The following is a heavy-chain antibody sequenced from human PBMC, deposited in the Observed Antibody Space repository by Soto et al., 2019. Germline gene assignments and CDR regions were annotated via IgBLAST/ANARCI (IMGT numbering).Heavy chain of an antibody. CDR3: ARHYSSGSRNWFDP. J-gene: IGHJ5*02. V-gene: IGHV4-39*01. CDR1: GGSINSSSYF. Sequence: PSETLSLTCSVSGGSINSSSYFWGWVRQPPGKGLEWIGSIYYSGSTHYNPSLRSRVTISVDTSKNQFSLKLSSVTAADTAVFYCARHYSSGSRNWFDPWGQGTLVTVYS. D-gene: IGHD6-19*01. CDR2: IYYSGST.